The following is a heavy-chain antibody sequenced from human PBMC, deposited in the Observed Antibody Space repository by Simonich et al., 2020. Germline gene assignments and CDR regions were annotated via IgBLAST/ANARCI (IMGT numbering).Heavy chain of an antibody. Sequence: QVQLVQSGAEVKKPGASVKVSCKASGYTFPGYYMHWVRQAPGQGLDGMGLINPATGGTTQAQKFQGWVTSTRDTSISTAYMELSRLRADDTAVYYCARDRAARYYYYYYMDVWGKGTTVTVSS. J-gene: IGHJ6*03. CDR2: INPATGGT. CDR1: GYTFPGYY. CDR3: ARDRAARYYYYYYMDV. V-gene: IGHV1-2*04. D-gene: IGHD6-6*01.